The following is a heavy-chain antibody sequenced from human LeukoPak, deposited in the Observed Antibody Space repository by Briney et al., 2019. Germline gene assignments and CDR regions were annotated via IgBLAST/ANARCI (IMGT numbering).Heavy chain of an antibody. CDR3: ARTLVGATDAFDI. J-gene: IGHJ3*02. Sequence: PSDTLSLTCAVSGYSISSSNWWGWIRQPPRKGLEWIGYIYYSGSTYYNPSLKSRVTMSVDTSKNQFSLKLSSVTAVDTAVYYCARTLVGATDAFDIWGQGTMVTVSS. CDR1: GYSISSSNW. V-gene: IGHV4-28*01. D-gene: IGHD1-26*01. CDR2: IYYSGST.